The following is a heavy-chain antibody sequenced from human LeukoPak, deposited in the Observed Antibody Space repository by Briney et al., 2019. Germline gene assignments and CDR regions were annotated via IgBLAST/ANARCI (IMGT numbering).Heavy chain of an antibody. D-gene: IGHD3-10*01. J-gene: IGHJ5*02. V-gene: IGHV3-11*01. CDR1: GFTFSDYY. Sequence: GGSLRLSCAASGFTFSDYYMSWIRQAPGKGLEWVSYISSSGSTIYYADSVKGRFTISRDNAKNSLYLQMNSLRAEDTAVYYCARQGGLWFGELLPLNWFDPWGQGTLVTVSS. CDR3: ARQGGLWFGELLPLNWFDP. CDR2: ISSSGSTI.